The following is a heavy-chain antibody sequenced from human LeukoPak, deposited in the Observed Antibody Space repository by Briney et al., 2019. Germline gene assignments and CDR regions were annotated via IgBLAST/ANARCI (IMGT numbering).Heavy chain of an antibody. CDR1: GFTFDDYA. V-gene: IGHV3-9*01. CDR2: ISWNSGSI. CDR3: SKGSSGSYLTDFDY. D-gene: IGHD1-26*01. J-gene: IGHJ4*02. Sequence: PGGSLRPSCTASGFTFDDYAMHWVRQTPVKGLEWVSGISWNSGSIGYADSVKGRFTISRDNAKNSLYLQMNSLRAEDTALYYCSKGSSGSYLTDFDYWGQGTLVTVSS.